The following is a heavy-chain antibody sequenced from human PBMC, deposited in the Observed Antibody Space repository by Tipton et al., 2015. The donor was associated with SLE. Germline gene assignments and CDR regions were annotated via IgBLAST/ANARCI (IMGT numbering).Heavy chain of an antibody. CDR3: ARTSYSSGWYADY. CDR1: GGSITGGNYC. J-gene: IGHJ4*02. Sequence: LRLSCTVSGGSITGGNYCWTWIRQPAGKGLEWIGRIYTSGSTKYSPSPKSRVTISTNTSRNQFSLRLSSWTAADTAFYYCARTSYSSGWYADYWGQGILVTVSS. V-gene: IGHV4-61*02. CDR2: IYTSGST. D-gene: IGHD6-19*01.